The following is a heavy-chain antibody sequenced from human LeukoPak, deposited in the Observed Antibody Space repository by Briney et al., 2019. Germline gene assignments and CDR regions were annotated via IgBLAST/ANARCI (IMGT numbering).Heavy chain of an antibody. V-gene: IGHV7-4-1*02. D-gene: IGHD2-2*01. Sequence: ASVKVSCKASGYTFTNYAMNWVRQAPGQGLGWMGWINTNTGNPTYAQDFTGRFVFSLDTSVSTAYLQISSLKADDTAVYYCARDPMGYCSSTSCYPSAFDIWGQGTMVTVSS. CDR3: ARDPMGYCSSTSCYPSAFDI. CDR2: INTNTGNP. CDR1: GYTFTNYA. J-gene: IGHJ3*02.